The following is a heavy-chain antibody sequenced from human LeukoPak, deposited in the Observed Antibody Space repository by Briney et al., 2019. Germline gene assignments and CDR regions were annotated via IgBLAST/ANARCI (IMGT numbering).Heavy chain of an antibody. Sequence: GGSLRLSCAASGFTFSSYSMNWVRQAPGKGLEWVSSISSSSSYIYYADSVKGRFTISRDNAKNSLYLQMNSLRAEDTALYYCAKGRNYYYYGMDVWGQGTTVTVSS. CDR3: AKGRNYYYYGMDV. CDR2: ISSSSSYI. CDR1: GFTFSSYS. J-gene: IGHJ6*02. V-gene: IGHV3-21*04.